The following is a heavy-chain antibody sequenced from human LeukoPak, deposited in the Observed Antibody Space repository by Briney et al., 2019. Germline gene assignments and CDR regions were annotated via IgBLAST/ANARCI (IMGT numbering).Heavy chain of an antibody. Sequence: GESLKISCKGSGYSFTSYWIGWVRQMPGKGLEWMGIIYPGDSDTRYSPSFRGQVTISADKSISTAYLQWSSLKASDTAMYYCARLYYYDSSGPTSRRIDYWGQGTLVTVSS. V-gene: IGHV5-51*01. D-gene: IGHD3-22*01. CDR3: ARLYYYDSSGPTSRRIDY. CDR1: GYSFTSYW. J-gene: IGHJ4*02. CDR2: IYPGDSDT.